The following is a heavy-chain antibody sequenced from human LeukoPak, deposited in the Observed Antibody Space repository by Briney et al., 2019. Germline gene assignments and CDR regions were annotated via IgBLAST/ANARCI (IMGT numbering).Heavy chain of an antibody. CDR1: GFTFSSYA. D-gene: IGHD3-3*01. J-gene: IGHJ4*02. CDR2: ISYDGSNK. Sequence: GRSLRLSCAASGFTFSSYAMHWVRQAPGKGLEWVAVISYDGSNKYYADSVKGRFTISRDNSKNTLYLQMNSLRAEDTAVYYCARDGDFWSGYLYYFDYWGQGTLVNVSS. V-gene: IGHV3-30*01. CDR3: ARDGDFWSGYLYYFDY.